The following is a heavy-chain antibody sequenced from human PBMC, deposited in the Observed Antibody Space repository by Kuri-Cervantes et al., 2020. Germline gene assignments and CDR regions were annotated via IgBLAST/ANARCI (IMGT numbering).Heavy chain of an antibody. CDR1: GGSISSGGYS. Sequence: SQTLSLTCAVSGGSISSGGYSWSWIRQPPGKGLEWIGYIYHSGSTYYNPSLKSRVTISVDTSKNQFSLKLSSVTAADTAVYYCARGRGYYYGSGSYCIFDYWGQGTLVTVSS. CDR3: ARGRGYYYGSGSYCIFDY. D-gene: IGHD3-10*01. V-gene: IGHV4-30-2*01. CDR2: IYHSGST. J-gene: IGHJ4*02.